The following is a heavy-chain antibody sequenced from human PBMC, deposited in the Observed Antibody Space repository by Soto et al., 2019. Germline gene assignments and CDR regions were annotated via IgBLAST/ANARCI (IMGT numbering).Heavy chain of an antibody. CDR1: GFPFKIYA. CDR3: ARGLAGNYHRFRFDR. V-gene: IGHV3-21*01. CDR2: MSGASSYI. J-gene: IGHJ4*02. D-gene: IGHD2-21*01. Sequence: GGSLRLSCAASGFPFKIYAMNWVRQTPAKGLEWVASMSGASSYIDYADSVRDRFTISRDDAKNTLFLQMDNLRVDDSAIYCARGLAGNYHRFRFDRWGQGALVTVSS.